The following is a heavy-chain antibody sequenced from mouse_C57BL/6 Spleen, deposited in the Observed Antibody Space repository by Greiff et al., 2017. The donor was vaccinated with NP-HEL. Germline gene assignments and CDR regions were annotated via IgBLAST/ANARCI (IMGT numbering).Heavy chain of an antibody. CDR3: AKNYYGGSYWYFDV. D-gene: IGHD1-1*01. J-gene: IGHJ1*03. Sequence: DVMLVESGGGLVKPGGSLKLSCAASGFTFSDYGMHWVRQAPEKGLEWVAYISSGSSTIYYADTVKGRFTISRDNAKNTLFLQMTSLRSEDTAMYYCAKNYYGGSYWYFDVWGTGTTVTVSS. CDR2: ISSGSSTI. CDR1: GFTFSDYG. V-gene: IGHV5-17*01.